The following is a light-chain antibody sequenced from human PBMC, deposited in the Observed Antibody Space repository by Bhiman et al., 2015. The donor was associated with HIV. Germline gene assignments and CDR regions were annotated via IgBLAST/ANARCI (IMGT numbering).Light chain of an antibody. CDR3: SSYTSSSTYV. CDR1: SSDVGGYNH. V-gene: IGLV2-14*03. J-gene: IGLJ1*01. CDR2: DVS. Sequence: QSALTQPASVSGSPGQSITISCTGTSSDVGGYNHVSWYQQHPGKAPKLMIYDVSERPSGVSNRFSGSTSGNTASLTISGLQAEDEADYYCSSYTSSSTYVFGTGTKVTVL.